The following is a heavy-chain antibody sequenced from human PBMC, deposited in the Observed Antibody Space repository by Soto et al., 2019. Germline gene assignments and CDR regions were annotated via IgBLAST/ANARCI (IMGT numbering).Heavy chain of an antibody. CDR2: INDRGSI. CDR3: AREIHDILTGPTWGWYLDL. D-gene: IGHD3-9*01. J-gene: IGHJ2*01. Sequence: QVQLQQWGAGPLRPLETLSLTCGVSGGSFSGYYWAWIRQSPGKGLEWIGEINDRGSINYNPSPKSRVSISVATSKNHFSLNLRSVTAAEPAVYCCAREIHDILTGPTWGWYLDLWGRGTLVTVSS. V-gene: IGHV4-34*01. CDR1: GGSFSGYY.